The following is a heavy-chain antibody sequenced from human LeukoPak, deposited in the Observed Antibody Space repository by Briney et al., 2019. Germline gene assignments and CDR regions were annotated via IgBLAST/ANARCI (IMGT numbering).Heavy chain of an antibody. CDR1: GGSISSSSYY. CDR3: ARTGQAGGDY. D-gene: IGHD1-26*01. CDR2: IYYSGST. Sequence: SETLSLTCTVSGGSISSSSYYWGWIRQPPGKGLEWIGSIYYSGSTYYNPSLKSRVTISVDTSKNQFSLKLSSVTAADTAVYYCARTGQAGGDYWGQGTLVTVSP. V-gene: IGHV4-39*01. J-gene: IGHJ4*02.